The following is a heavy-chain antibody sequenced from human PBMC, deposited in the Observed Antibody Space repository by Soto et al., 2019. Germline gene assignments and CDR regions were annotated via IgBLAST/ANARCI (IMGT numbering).Heavy chain of an antibody. J-gene: IGHJ5*02. CDR2: VSGSGGGT. D-gene: IGHD3-16*01. CDR1: GFTFTIYD. Sequence: EVQLLESGGGLVQPGGSLRLSCAASGFTFTIYDMSWVRQAPGKGLEWVSTVSGSGGGTYYADSVKGRFTISRDNSKNTLYLQMNSLRAEDTAVYYCAKDPDYVVSGGDGSWGQGTLVTVSS. CDR3: AKDPDYVVSGGDGS. V-gene: IGHV3-23*01.